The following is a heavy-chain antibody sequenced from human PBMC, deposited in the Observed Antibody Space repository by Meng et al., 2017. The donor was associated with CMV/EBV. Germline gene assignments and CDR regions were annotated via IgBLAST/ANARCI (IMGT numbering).Heavy chain of an antibody. CDR3: ARWGPIAVAGHPVFDY. CDR1: GYTFTSYY. CDR2: INPSGGST. J-gene: IGHJ4*02. Sequence: GRWVESGAELKKPGVSVKVSCKASGYTFTSYYMHWVRQAPGQGLEWMGIINPSGGSTSYAQKFQGRVTMTRDTSTSTVYMELSSLRSEDTAVYYCARWGPIAVAGHPVFDYWGQGTLVTVSS. D-gene: IGHD6-19*01. V-gene: IGHV1-46*01.